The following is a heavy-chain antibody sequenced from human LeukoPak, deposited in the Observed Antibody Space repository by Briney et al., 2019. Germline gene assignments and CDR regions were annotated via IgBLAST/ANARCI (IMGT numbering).Heavy chain of an antibody. Sequence: ASVKVSCKASGYTFTSYDINWVRQATGQGLEWMGWISAYNGNTNYAQKLQGRVTMTTDTSTSTAYMELRSLRSDDTAVYYCARGEYYYDSSGYFDYWGQGTLVTVSS. CDR3: ARGEYYYDSSGYFDY. J-gene: IGHJ4*02. D-gene: IGHD3-22*01. CDR1: GYTFTSYD. CDR2: ISAYNGNT. V-gene: IGHV1-18*01.